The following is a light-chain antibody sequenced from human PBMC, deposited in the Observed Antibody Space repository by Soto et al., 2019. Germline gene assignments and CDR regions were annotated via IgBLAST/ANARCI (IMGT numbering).Light chain of an antibody. CDR3: HQYGSSPYT. CDR1: QSVSSSY. Sequence: EIVLTQSPGTLSLSPGERATLSCRASQSVSSSYLAWYQQNPGQAPRLLIYGASSRATGIPDRFSGSGSGTDFTLTISRLEPEDFSVSYCHQYGSSPYTFGQGTKMEIK. J-gene: IGKJ2*01. CDR2: GAS. V-gene: IGKV3-20*01.